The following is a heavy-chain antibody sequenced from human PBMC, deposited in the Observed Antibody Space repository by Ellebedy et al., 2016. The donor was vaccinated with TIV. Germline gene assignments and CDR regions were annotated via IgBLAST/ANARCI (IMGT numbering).Heavy chain of an antibody. V-gene: IGHV3-74*01. D-gene: IGHD4-17*01. CDR1: GFTFSNYW. J-gene: IGHJ4*02. CDR2: ISPDGTST. Sequence: GESLKISCAASGFTFSNYWMHWVRQDPGKGLVWVSRISPDGTSTTYADSVKGRFTIPRNNAKNTLYLQMTSLRADDSAVYVCADPGGGTTLDYWGQGTLVTVSS. CDR3: ADPGGGTTLDY.